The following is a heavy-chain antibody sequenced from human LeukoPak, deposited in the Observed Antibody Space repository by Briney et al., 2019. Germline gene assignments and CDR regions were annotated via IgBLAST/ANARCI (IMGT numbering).Heavy chain of an antibody. CDR2: IYTSGST. Sequence: PSETLSLTCTVSGGSISSYYWSWIRQPAGKGLEWIGRIYTSGSTNYNPSLKSRVTMSVDTSKNQFSLKLSSVTAADTAVYYCAASQYYDFWSGYPRLNYYYYMDVWGKGTTVTVSS. D-gene: IGHD3-3*01. V-gene: IGHV4-4*07. CDR1: GGSISSYY. J-gene: IGHJ6*03. CDR3: AASQYYDFWSGYPRLNYYYYMDV.